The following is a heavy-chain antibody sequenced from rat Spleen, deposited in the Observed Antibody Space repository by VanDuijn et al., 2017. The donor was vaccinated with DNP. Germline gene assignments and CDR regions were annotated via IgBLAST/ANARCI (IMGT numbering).Heavy chain of an antibody. V-gene: IGHV5-27*01. D-gene: IGHD1-11*01. CDR1: GFTFSNYY. CDR3: TTGGPYWYFDF. CDR2: ISTSGSST. Sequence: EVQLVESGGGLVQPGRSLKLSCAASGFTFSNYYMAWVRPAPKKGLEWVATISTSGSSTYYRDSVKGRFTISRDNAKSTLYLQMDSLRSEDTATYYCTTGGPYWYFDFWGPGTMVTVSS. J-gene: IGHJ1*01.